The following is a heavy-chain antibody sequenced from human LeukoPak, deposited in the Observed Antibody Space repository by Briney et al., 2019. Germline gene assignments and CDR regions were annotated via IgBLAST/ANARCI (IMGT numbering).Heavy chain of an antibody. CDR3: ANGLWEEIHYFDY. J-gene: IGHJ4*02. CDR2: IKQDGSEK. CDR1: GFTFSSYW. D-gene: IGHD1-26*01. Sequence: GGSLRLSCAASGFTFSSYWMSWVRQAPGKGLEWVANIKQDGSEKYYVDSVKGRFTISRDNAKNSLYLQMNSLRAEDTAVYYCANGLWEEIHYFDYWGQGTLVTVSS. V-gene: IGHV3-7*01.